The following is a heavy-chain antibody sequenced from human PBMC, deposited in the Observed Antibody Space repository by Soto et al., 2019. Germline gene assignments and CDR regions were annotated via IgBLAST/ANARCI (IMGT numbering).Heavy chain of an antibody. CDR1: GESFSAYY. Sequence: SETLSLTCPVYGESFSAYYWTWIRQPPGKGLEWIGEINHSGNTNYNPSLGSRVTMSIDTSKNQFSLRLSSVTAADTAVYYCARGRRELGYWGQGALVTVSS. J-gene: IGHJ4*02. V-gene: IGHV4-34*01. D-gene: IGHD3-10*01. CDR2: INHSGNT. CDR3: ARGRRELGY.